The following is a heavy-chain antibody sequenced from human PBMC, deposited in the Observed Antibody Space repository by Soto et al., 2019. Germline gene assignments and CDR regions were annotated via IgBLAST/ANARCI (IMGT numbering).Heavy chain of an antibody. J-gene: IGHJ6*03. Sequence: VASVKVSCKASGYTFTSYGISWVRQAPGQGLEWMGWISAYNGNTNYAQKLQGRVTMTTDTSTSTAYMELRSLRSDDTAVYYCARVGITGTPDYYYYMDVWGKGTTVTVSS. D-gene: IGHD1-7*01. CDR3: ARVGITGTPDYYYYMDV. CDR1: GYTFTSYG. V-gene: IGHV1-18*01. CDR2: ISAYNGNT.